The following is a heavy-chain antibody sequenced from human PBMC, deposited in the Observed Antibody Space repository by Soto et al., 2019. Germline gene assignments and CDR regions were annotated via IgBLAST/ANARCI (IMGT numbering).Heavy chain of an antibody. V-gene: IGHV4-31*03. Sequence: PSETLSLTCSVSGGSISGGGYYWSWIRQLPGKGLEWIGYIYYRGSTVYNPSLESRLSMSLDTSKSQISLRLNSVTAADTAVYFCARDSPPAPSYEVAHFYGMDVWGQGTTVTVSS. D-gene: IGHD3-16*01. CDR3: ARDSPPAPSYEVAHFYGMDV. J-gene: IGHJ6*02. CDR1: GGSISGGGYY. CDR2: IYYRGST.